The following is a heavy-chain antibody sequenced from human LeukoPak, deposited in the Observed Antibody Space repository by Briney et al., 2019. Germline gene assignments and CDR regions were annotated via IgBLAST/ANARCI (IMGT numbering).Heavy chain of an antibody. D-gene: IGHD6-13*01. V-gene: IGHV4-34*01. J-gene: IGHJ4*02. CDR3: ARPYSSSGVDY. CDR2: INHSGST. CDR1: GESFSGYY. Sequence: PSETLSLTCAVYGESFSGYYWSWIRQPPGKGLEWIGEINHSGSTNYNPSLKSRVTISVDTSKNQFSLKLSSVTAADTAVYYCARPYSSSGVDYWGQGTLVTVSS.